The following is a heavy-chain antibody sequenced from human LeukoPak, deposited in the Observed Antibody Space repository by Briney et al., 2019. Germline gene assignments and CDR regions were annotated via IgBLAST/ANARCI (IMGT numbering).Heavy chain of an antibody. Sequence: SETLSLTCIVSGGSIDSGDPYWSWIRQSPGKGLEWIGYIYYSGSTNYNPSLKSRVTISVDTSKNQFSLKLSSVTAADTAVYYCARLVYGSSWDYFDYWGQGTLVTVSS. D-gene: IGHD6-13*01. CDR1: GGSIDSGDPY. J-gene: IGHJ4*02. CDR3: ARLVYGSSWDYFDY. CDR2: IYYSGST. V-gene: IGHV4-61*08.